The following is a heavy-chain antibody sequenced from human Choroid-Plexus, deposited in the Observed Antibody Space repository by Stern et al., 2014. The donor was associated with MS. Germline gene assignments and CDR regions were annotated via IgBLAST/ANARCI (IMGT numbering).Heavy chain of an antibody. CDR1: GFTFGRCA. D-gene: IGHD2/OR15-2a*01. V-gene: IGHV3-30*18. CDR3: AKDRQYLTYFFDH. J-gene: IGHJ5*02. Sequence: VQLEESGGGVVQPGRPLRLSCVASGFTFGRCAMHWVRQAPGKGLEGVAGVSYDGSNKYYADSVKGRFTISRDNSQNTLYMQMSSLRPEDTAVYYCAKDRQYLTYFFDHWGQGSLVTVSS. CDR2: VSYDGSNK.